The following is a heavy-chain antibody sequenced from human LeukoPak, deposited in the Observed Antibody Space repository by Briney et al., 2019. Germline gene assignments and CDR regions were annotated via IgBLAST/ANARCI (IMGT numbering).Heavy chain of an antibody. D-gene: IGHD5-12*01. Sequence: GGSLRLSCAASGFTISSYAMHWVRQAPGKGLEWVAVISYDGSNKYYADSVKGRFTISRDNSKNTLSLQMNSLRAEDTAVYYCARARGYSGYDDYWGQGTLVTVSS. V-gene: IGHV3-30*04. CDR2: ISYDGSNK. J-gene: IGHJ4*02. CDR1: GFTISSYA. CDR3: ARARGYSGYDDY.